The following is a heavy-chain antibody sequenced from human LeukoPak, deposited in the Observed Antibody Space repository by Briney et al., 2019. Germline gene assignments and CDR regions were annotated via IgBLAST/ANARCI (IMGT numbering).Heavy chain of an antibody. CDR3: ARGLYYMDV. CDR1: GFTVSSNY. CDR2: IKSNGDTI. Sequence: GGSLRLSCAASGFTVSSNYMNWVRQAPGKGLEWVSYIKSNGDTIHYADSVKGRFTISRDNAKNSLYLQMNSLKAEDTAVYYCARGLYYMDVWGKGTTVTVSS. V-gene: IGHV3-48*01. J-gene: IGHJ6*03.